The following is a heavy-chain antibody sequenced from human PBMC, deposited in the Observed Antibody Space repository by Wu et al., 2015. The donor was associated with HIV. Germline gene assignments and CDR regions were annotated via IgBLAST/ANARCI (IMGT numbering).Heavy chain of an antibody. J-gene: IGHJ1*01. Sequence: QGQLEQSGVEVQKPGASVKVSCKASGYPFSRYGISWVRQAPGQGLEWMGWINPNTGNTGYVQKFQGRVTITRDTSKSTAYMELSSLTSEDTAVYYCARRGEGGPSAEYLKYWGQGTLVHRLL. CDR2: INPNTGNT. CDR1: GYPFSRYG. D-gene: IGHD3-16*01. V-gene: IGHV1-8*03. CDR3: ARRGEGGPSAEYLKY.